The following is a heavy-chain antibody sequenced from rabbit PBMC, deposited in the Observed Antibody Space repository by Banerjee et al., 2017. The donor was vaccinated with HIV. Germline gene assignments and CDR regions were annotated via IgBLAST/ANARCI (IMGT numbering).Heavy chain of an antibody. CDR1: GFSFSSSYY. CDR3: ARDRTGNIYDIL. CDR2: IYAGSGSS. Sequence: QSLEESGGDLVKPGASLTLTCTASGFSFSSSYYMSWVRQAPGKGLEWIACIYAGSGSSYYANWAKGRFTISKTSSTTVTLQMTSLTVADTATYFCARDRTGNIYDILWGPGTLVTVS. J-gene: IGHJ4*01. D-gene: IGHD8-1*01. V-gene: IGHV1S40*01.